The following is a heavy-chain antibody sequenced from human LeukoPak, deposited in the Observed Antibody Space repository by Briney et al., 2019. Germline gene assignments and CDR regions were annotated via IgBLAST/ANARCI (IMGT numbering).Heavy chain of an antibody. D-gene: IGHD2-15*01. J-gene: IGHJ4*02. V-gene: IGHV1-18*01. CDR2: ISAYNGNT. CDR1: GYTFTSYG. Sequence: ASVKVSCKASGYTFTSYGISWVRQAPGQGLEWMGWISAYNGNTNYAQKLQGGVTMTTDTSTSTAYMELRSLRSDDTAVYYCARVPAYGGYVGLFFDYWGQGTLVTVSS. CDR3: ARVPAYGGYVGLFFDY.